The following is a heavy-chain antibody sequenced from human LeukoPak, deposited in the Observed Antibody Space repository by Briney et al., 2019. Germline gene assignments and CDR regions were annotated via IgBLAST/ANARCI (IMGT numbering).Heavy chain of an antibody. D-gene: IGHD6-13*01. CDR1: GYTFTGYY. CDR3: AILYSSSWYNWFDP. J-gene: IGHJ5*02. V-gene: IGHV1-8*02. Sequence: GASVKVSCKASGYTFTGYYMHWVRQATGQGLEWMGWMNPNSGNTGYAQKFQGRVTMTRNTSISTAYMELSSLRSEDTAVYYCAILYSSSWYNWFDPWGQGTLVTVSS. CDR2: MNPNSGNT.